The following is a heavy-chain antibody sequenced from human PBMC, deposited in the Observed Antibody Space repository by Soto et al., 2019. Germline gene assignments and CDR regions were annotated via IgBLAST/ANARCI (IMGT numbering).Heavy chain of an antibody. D-gene: IGHD3-3*01. CDR1: GGSISDFY. V-gene: IGHV4-59*01. CDR2: LYYTGST. CDR3: ARGGGYDFRSSQAPPIDV. J-gene: IGHJ6*02. Sequence: KPSETLSLTCNVSGGSISDFYWSWIRQSPGKRLEWIGYLYYTGSTNYNPALKSRVTISLDTSKNQFSLKVRSVTAADTAVYYCARGGGYDFRSSQAPPIDVWGQGTTVT.